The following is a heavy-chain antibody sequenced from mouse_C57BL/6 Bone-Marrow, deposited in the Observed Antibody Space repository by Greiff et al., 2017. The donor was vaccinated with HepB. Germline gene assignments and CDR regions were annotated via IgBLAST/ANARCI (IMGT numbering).Heavy chain of an antibody. V-gene: IGHV5-17*01. CDR3: ARMTYDGYYRYYFDY. CDR2: ISSGSSTI. Sequence: EVQRVESGGGLVKPGGSLKLSCAASGFTFSDYGMHWVRQAPEKGLEWVAYISSGSSTIYYADTVKGRFTISRDNAKNTLFLQMTSLRSEDTAMYYCARMTYDGYYRYYFDYWGQGTTLTVSS. CDR1: GFTFSDYG. D-gene: IGHD2-3*01. J-gene: IGHJ2*01.